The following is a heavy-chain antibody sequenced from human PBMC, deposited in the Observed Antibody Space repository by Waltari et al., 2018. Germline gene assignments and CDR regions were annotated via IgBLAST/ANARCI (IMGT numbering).Heavy chain of an antibody. Sequence: QLQLQESGPGLVKPSGTLSLTCTVSGDSMNSNSWWGWVRQPPEKGLEWIGQIHRSGRNNDNPALESRVTISLDTSDRQFTLNVTSTTAADTAVYYCARDRGIGLYFDSWGQGTLVTVSP. D-gene: IGHD1-26*01. J-gene: IGHJ4*02. CDR3: ARDRGIGLYFDS. CDR2: IHRSGRN. V-gene: IGHV4-4*02. CDR1: GDSMNSNSW.